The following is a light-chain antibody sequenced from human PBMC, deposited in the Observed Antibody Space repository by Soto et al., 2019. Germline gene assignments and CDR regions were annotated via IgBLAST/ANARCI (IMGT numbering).Light chain of an antibody. CDR1: SGHSSYI. J-gene: IGLJ3*02. CDR3: ETWDSNTLWV. V-gene: IGLV4-60*02. Sequence: QSVLTQSSSASASLGSSVKLTCTLSSGHSSYIIAWHQQQPGKAPRYLMKLEGSGSYNKGSGVPDRFSGSSSGADRYLTISNLHFEDEADYYCETWDSNTLWVFGGGTKLTVL. CDR2: LEGSGSY.